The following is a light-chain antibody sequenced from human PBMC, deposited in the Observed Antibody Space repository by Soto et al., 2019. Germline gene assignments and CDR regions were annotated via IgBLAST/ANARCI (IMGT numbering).Light chain of an antibody. J-gene: IGKJ1*01. CDR2: GAS. CDR1: QSVSSSY. CDR3: QQYKNGWT. Sequence: VMTQSPATLSVSPGERATLSCRASQSVSSSYLAWYQQKPGQAPRLLIYGASTRATGIPARFSGSGSGTEFTLTISSLQSEDFAVYYCQQYKNGWTFGQGIKV. V-gene: IGKV3-15*01.